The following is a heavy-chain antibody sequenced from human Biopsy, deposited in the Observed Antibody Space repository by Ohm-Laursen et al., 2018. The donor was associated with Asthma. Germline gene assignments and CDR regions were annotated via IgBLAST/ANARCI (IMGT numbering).Heavy chain of an antibody. Sequence: SETLFLTCTVSGDSISSYHWSWIRQPPGKGLEWIGYVFYGGATNYNPSLKSRVTISVDTSKNQFFLRLSSVTAADTAVYYCARGVVYGGDSYAEYFQHWGQGTLVTVSS. V-gene: IGHV4-59*01. CDR3: ARGVVYGGDSYAEYFQH. J-gene: IGHJ1*01. D-gene: IGHD4-23*01. CDR2: VFYGGAT. CDR1: GDSISSYH.